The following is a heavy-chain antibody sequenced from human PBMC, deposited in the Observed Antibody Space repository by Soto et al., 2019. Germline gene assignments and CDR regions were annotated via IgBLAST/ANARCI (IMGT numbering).Heavy chain of an antibody. CDR2: IYWDDDT. V-gene: IGHV2-5*02. CDR3: AHSSLHYKNWFDP. CDR1: GFSLISDGVG. D-gene: IGHD4-4*01. Sequence: QITLKESGPTVVKPTQTLTLTCTFSGFSLISDGVGVGFISQPPRKAPEWLSLIYWDDDTRNSPSLKSRLTITKDTSKNQVVLTMTNMDPVDTATYYCAHSSLHYKNWFDPWGQGTLVTGSS. J-gene: IGHJ5*02.